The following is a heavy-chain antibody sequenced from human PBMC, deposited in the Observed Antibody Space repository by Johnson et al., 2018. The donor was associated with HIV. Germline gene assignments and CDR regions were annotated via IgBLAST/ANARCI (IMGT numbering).Heavy chain of an antibody. V-gene: IGHV3-30*02. D-gene: IGHD5-18*01. CDR1: GFTFNSYG. CDR3: AKNPTRYSYGDDAFDI. Sequence: QVQLVESGGGVVQPGGSLRLSCAASGFTFNSYGMHWVRQAPGKGLEWVAFIRYDGSNKYYADSVKGRFTISRDNSKNTLYLQMNSLRAEDTAVYYCAKNPTRYSYGDDAFDIWGQGTMVTVSS. J-gene: IGHJ3*02. CDR2: IRYDGSNK.